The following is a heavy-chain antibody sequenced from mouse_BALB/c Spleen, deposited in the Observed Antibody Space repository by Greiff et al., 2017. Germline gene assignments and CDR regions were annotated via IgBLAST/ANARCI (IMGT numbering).Heavy chain of an antibody. Sequence: VQLKQSGPSLVKPSQTLSLTCSVTGDSITSGYWHWIRKFPGNKLEYMGYISYSGSTYYNPSLKSRISITRDTSKNQDYLKLNSVTTEDTATYYCARMPSCYYFDYWGQGTALTVSS. D-gene: IGHD1-2*01. CDR2: ISYSGST. CDR3: ARMPSCYYFDY. CDR1: GDSITSGY. J-gene: IGHJ2*01. V-gene: IGHV3-8*02.